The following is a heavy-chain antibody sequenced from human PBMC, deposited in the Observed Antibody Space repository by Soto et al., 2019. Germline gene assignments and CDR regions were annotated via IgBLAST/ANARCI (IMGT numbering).Heavy chain of an antibody. CDR3: AGYYYHTSGPFDP. CDR2: IVVGSGNT. CDR1: GFTFTSSA. D-gene: IGHD3-22*01. Sequence: SVKVSCKASGFTFTSSAVQWVRQARGQRLEWIGWIVVGSGNTNYAQKFQERVTITRDMSTSTVYLDLSSLRSEDTAVYYCAGYYYHTSGPFDPWGQGTLVTVSS. J-gene: IGHJ5*02. V-gene: IGHV1-58*01.